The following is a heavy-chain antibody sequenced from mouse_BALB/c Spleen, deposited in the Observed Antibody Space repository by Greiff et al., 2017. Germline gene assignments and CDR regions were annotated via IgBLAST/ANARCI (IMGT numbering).Heavy chain of an antibody. J-gene: IGHJ2*01. Sequence: VQLQQSGAELVKPGASVKLSCTASGFNIKDTYMHWVKQRPEQGLEWIGRIDPANGNTKYDPKFQGKATITADTSSNTAYLQLSSLTSEDTAVYYCAPHYYGSSYPYWGQGTTLTVSS. CDR1: GFNIKDTY. CDR3: APHYYGSSYPY. CDR2: IDPANGNT. V-gene: IGHV14-3*02. D-gene: IGHD1-1*01.